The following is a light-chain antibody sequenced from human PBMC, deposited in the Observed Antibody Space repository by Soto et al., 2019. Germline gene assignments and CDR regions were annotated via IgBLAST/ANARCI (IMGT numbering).Light chain of an antibody. Sequence: QSALTQPASVSGSPGQSITISCTGSNSDVGAYNYVSWYQQQPGKAPKLIIYEVNNRPSGVSHRFSGSKSGNTASLTISGLQADDEADYYCASYTISSTRVFGGGTKVTVL. V-gene: IGLV2-14*01. J-gene: IGLJ3*02. CDR2: EVN. CDR3: ASYTISSTRV. CDR1: NSDVGAYNY.